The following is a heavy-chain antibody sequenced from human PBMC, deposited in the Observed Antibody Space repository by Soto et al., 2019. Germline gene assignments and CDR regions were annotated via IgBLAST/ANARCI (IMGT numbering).Heavy chain of an antibody. CDR2: IYYSGST. CDR3: ARQRTSVVTQAYFDV. Sequence: AETLSLTCTVTGDAISSRSYYFFCIGRRPGKGLEWIGSIYYSGSTYNNPSLRSRVSMSIDTSKDQFSLKLKSVTAADTALYFCARQRTSVVTQAYFDVWGPGSLVTVSS. CDR1: GDAISSRSYY. D-gene: IGHD2-21*02. J-gene: IGHJ4*02. V-gene: IGHV4-39*01.